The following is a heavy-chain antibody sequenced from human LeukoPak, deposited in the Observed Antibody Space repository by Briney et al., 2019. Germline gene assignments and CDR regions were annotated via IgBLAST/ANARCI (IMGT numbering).Heavy chain of an antibody. D-gene: IGHD2-2*03. J-gene: IGHJ4*02. V-gene: IGHV3-23*01. CDR2: MRESGGTA. CDR1: GFPFNSYS. CDR3: ANDGWDY. Sequence: GGSLRLSCAASGFPFNSYSMIWVRQAPGKGLEWVSFMRESGGTAYYADSVKGRFTISRDNSKNTVYLQMNSLTAEDTAVYFCANDGWDYWGRGTLVTVSS.